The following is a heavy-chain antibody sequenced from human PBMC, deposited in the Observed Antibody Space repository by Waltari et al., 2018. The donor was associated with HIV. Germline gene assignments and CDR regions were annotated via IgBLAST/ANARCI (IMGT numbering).Heavy chain of an antibody. CDR1: GGSLDPTDFF. Sequence: QLQLQEAGPGLVKPSETVSLTCTVSGGSLDPTDFFWAWIRQSPGGGLEWVGGGLSSGQSDSSPSLRVRYTISIDAWKKQFYCRPTAVTAADTAVYFCARHAAAYSTAPGNTGWWLAGSFQPWGQGTLVTVSS. J-gene: IGHJ1*01. CDR2: GLSSGQS. V-gene: IGHV4-39*01. CDR3: ARHAAAYSTAPGNTGWWLAGSFQP. D-gene: IGHD6-19*01.